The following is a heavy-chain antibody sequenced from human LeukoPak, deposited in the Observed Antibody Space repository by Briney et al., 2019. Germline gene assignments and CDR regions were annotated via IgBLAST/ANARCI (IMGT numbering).Heavy chain of an antibody. Sequence: SETLSLTCTVSGGSISSYYWSWIRQPAGKGLEWIGRIYTSGSTNYNPSLKSRVTISVDTSKDQFSLKLSSVTAADTAVYYCARGPSAAGKENWGQGTLVTVSS. CDR2: IYTSGST. J-gene: IGHJ4*02. D-gene: IGHD6-13*01. CDR3: ARGPSAAGKEN. CDR1: GGSISSYY. V-gene: IGHV4-4*07.